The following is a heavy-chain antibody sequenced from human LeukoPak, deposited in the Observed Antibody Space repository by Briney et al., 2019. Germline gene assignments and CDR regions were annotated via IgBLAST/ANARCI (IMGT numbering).Heavy chain of an antibody. V-gene: IGHV3-23*01. Sequence: SGGSLRLSCGASGFTFSSYAMSWVRQAPGKGLEWVSGISGSGDRRNYADSVKGRFTISRDNTKNSLYLQMNSLRAEDTAVYYCARVGGSGSYYRDNWFDPWGQGTLVTVSS. CDR3: ARVGGSGSYYRDNWFDP. J-gene: IGHJ5*02. CDR1: GFTFSSYA. D-gene: IGHD3-10*01. CDR2: ISGSGDRR.